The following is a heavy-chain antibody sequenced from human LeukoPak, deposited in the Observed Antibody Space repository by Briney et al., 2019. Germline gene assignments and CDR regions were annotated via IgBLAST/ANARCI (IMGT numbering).Heavy chain of an antibody. J-gene: IGHJ4*02. CDR3: AKEPRSRAYCGGDCYSRTFDY. CDR1: GFTFSSYA. V-gene: IGHV3-23*01. CDR2: ISGSGGST. Sequence: PGGSLRLSCAASGFTFSSYAMSWVRQAPGKGLEWVSAISGSGGSTYYADSVKGRFTISRDNSKNTLYLQMNSLRAEDTAVYYCAKEPRSRAYCGGDCYSRTFDYWGQGTLVTVSS. D-gene: IGHD2-21*02.